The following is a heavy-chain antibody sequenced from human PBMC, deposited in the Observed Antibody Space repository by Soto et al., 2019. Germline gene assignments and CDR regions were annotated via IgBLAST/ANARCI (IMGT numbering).Heavy chain of an antibody. CDR1: GFAFSNYA. V-gene: IGHV3-30-3*01. Sequence: PGGSLRLSCVASGFAFSNYAMNWVRQAPGKGLEWVAVISYDGSNKYYADSVRGRITISRDNSRNTRYLQMNNLRAEDTAMYYCARNLGNNYGSFANWGQGTLVTVSS. D-gene: IGHD4-17*01. CDR3: ARNLGNNYGSFAN. CDR2: ISYDGSNK. J-gene: IGHJ4*02.